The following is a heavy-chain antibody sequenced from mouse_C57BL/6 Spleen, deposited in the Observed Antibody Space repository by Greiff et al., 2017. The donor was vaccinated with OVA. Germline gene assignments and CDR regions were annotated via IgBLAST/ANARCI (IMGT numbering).Heavy chain of an antibody. CDR1: GFTFSSYG. J-gene: IGHJ1*03. D-gene: IGHD2-4*01. CDR2: ISSGGSYT. Sequence: EVKLQESGGDLVKPGGSLKLSCAASGFTFSSYGLSWVRPTPDKRLEWVATISSGGSYTYYPDSVKGRFTISRDNAKNTLYLQMSSLKSEDTAMYYCARIYDYELWYFDVWGTGTTVTVSS. CDR3: ARIYDYELWYFDV. V-gene: IGHV5-6*01.